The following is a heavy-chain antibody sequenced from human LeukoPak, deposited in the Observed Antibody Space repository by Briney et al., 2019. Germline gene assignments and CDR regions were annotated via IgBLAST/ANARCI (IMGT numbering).Heavy chain of an antibody. D-gene: IGHD2-2*01. CDR3: ARRSYCYSTSCYGYWFDS. Sequence: GGSLRLSCAASGFTFSSYAMHWVRQAPGKGLEWVAVISYDGSNKYYADSVKGRFTISRDNSKNTLYLQMNSLRAEDTAVYYCARRSYCYSTSCYGYWFDSWGQGTLVTVSS. V-gene: IGHV3-30-3*01. CDR2: ISYDGSNK. CDR1: GFTFSSYA. J-gene: IGHJ5*01.